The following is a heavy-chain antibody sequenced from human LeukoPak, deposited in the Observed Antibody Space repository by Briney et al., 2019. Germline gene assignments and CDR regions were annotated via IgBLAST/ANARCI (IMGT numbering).Heavy chain of an antibody. CDR3: ARAEAGYYFDY. CDR2: ISYDGSNK. Sequence: GGSLRLSCAASGFTFSSYAMHWVRQAPGRGLEWVAVISYDGSNKYYADSVKGRFTISRDNSKNTLYLQMNSLRAEDTAVYYCARAEAGYYFDYWGQGTLVTVSS. CDR1: GFTFSSYA. J-gene: IGHJ4*02. V-gene: IGHV3-30-3*01.